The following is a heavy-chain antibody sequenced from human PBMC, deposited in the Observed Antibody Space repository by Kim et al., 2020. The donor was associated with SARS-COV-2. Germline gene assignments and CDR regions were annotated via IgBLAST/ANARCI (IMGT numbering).Heavy chain of an antibody. D-gene: IGHD2-15*01. CDR2: ISSSSSYI. J-gene: IGHJ4*02. CDR3: ARDGGYCSGGSCYPEYYFDY. V-gene: IGHV3-21*01. Sequence: GGSLRLSCAASGFTFSSYSMNWVRQAPGKWLEWVSSISSSSSYIYYADSVKGRFTISRDNAKNSLYLQMNSLRAEDTAVYYCARDGGYCSGGSCYPEYYFDYWGQGTLVTVSS. CDR1: GFTFSSYS.